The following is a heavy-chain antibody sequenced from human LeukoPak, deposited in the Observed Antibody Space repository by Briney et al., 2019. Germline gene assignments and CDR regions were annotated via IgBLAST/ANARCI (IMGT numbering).Heavy chain of an antibody. V-gene: IGHV3-30*02. CDR3: AKLLSGYDRFDY. Sequence: GGSLRLSCAASGLSFSSYGMHWVRQARGKGLEWVAFIRYDGSNKYYVDSVKGRFTISRDNPKNTLHLQMNSLRAEDTAVYYCAKLLSGYDRFDYWGQGTLVTVSS. D-gene: IGHD5-12*01. J-gene: IGHJ4*02. CDR1: GLSFSSYG. CDR2: IRYDGSNK.